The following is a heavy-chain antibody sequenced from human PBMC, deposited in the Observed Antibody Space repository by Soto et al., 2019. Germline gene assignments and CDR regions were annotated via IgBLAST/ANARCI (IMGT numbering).Heavy chain of an antibody. CDR1: GESVSSNTAA. V-gene: IGHV6-1*01. CDR3: ARSNLARAGRTIYYFDY. CDR2: TYYRSKWYD. J-gene: IGHJ4*02. Sequence: PSQTLSLSCAISGESVSSNTAAWNWIRQSPSRGLEWLGRTYYRSKWYDDYAVSVRSRITINPDTYKNQFSLQLNSVTPEDTAVYYCARSNLARAGRTIYYFDYWGQGTLVTVSS. D-gene: IGHD6-13*01.